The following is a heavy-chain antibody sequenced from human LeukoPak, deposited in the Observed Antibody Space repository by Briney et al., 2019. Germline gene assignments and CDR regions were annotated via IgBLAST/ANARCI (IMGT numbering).Heavy chain of an antibody. CDR1: GFTFSSYS. Sequence: GGSLRLSCAASGFTFSSYSMNRVRQAPGKGLEWVSSISSSSSYIYYADSVKGRFTISRDNAKNSLYLQMNSLRAEDTAVYYCARDRAGHCSSASCPRGYYYGMDVWGQGTTVTVSS. J-gene: IGHJ6*02. CDR3: ARDRAGHCSSASCPRGYYYGMDV. D-gene: IGHD2-2*01. V-gene: IGHV3-21*01. CDR2: ISSSSSYI.